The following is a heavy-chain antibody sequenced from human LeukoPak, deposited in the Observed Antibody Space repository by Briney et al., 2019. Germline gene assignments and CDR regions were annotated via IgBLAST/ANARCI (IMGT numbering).Heavy chain of an antibody. V-gene: IGHV4-34*01. Sequence: KPSETLPLTCAVYGGSFSRYYWSWIRQSPGKGLEWIAEIDHRGDTNYNPSVKSRVTISVDTSKNQFSLKVRSLSAADTAVYYCARGPTISETGYFDFWGQGTLVTVSS. CDR2: IDHRGDT. D-gene: IGHD1-1*01. CDR3: ARGPTISETGYFDF. CDR1: GGSFSRYY. J-gene: IGHJ4*03.